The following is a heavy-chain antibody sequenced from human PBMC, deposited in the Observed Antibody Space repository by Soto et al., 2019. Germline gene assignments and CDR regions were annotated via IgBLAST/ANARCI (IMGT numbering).Heavy chain of an antibody. D-gene: IGHD5-12*01. V-gene: IGHV4-34*01. J-gene: IGHJ4*02. CDR3: ERQAWLQAFDY. CDR2: INHSGST. CDR1: GGSFSGYY. Sequence: PSETLSLTCAVYGGSFSGYYWSWIRQPPGKGLEWIGEINHSGSTNYNPSLKSRVTISVDTSKNQFSLKLSSVTAAGTAVYYCERQAWLQAFDYWGQGTLVTVSS.